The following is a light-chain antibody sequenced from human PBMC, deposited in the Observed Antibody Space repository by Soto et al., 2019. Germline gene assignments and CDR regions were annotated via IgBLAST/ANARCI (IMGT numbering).Light chain of an antibody. CDR2: AAS. CDR3: QESYTTPVT. J-gene: IGKJ1*01. CDR1: QSINSY. V-gene: IGKV1-39*01. Sequence: DIQMTQSPSSLSASLGDRVTITCRASQSINSYLNWYQQKPGKVPKLLIYAASSLQGGVPSRFRGSGSGTDFTLTISSLQPEDVATYYCQESYTTPVTFGQGTKVEI.